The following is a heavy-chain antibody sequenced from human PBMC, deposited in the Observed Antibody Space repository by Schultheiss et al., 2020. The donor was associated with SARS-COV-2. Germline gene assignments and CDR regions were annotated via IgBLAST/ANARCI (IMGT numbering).Heavy chain of an antibody. Sequence: GESLKISCAASGFTFSSYSMNWVRQAPGKGLEWVAVIWYDGSNKYYADSVKGRFTISRDNSKNTLYLQMNSLRAEDTAVYYCAREGIMITFGGVIRYFDYWGQGTLVTVSS. J-gene: IGHJ4*02. CDR1: GFTFSSYS. CDR2: IWYDGSNK. D-gene: IGHD3-16*01. CDR3: AREGIMITFGGVIRYFDY. V-gene: IGHV3-33*08.